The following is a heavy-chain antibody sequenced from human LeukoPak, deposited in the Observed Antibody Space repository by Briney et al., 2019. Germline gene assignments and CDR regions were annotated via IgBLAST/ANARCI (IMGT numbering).Heavy chain of an antibody. CDR2: ISSRGDST. J-gene: IGHJ4*02. Sequence: KPGGSMRLSCAASGFTFSYSYMNWIRQAPGNGPEWVSSISSRGDSTNYADSVKGRFTISRDNAKNSLCLQMNSLRAEDTAVYYCARESSGTYYLKQWGQGTLVTVYS. CDR3: ARESSGTYYLKQ. CDR1: GFTFSYSY. D-gene: IGHD1-26*01. V-gene: IGHV3-11*05.